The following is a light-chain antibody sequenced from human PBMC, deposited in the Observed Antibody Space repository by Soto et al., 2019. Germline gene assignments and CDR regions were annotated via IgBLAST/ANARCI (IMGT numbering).Light chain of an antibody. CDR1: SSNIGNNY. J-gene: IGLJ2*01. CDR3: ATCDSSLSAGV. CDR2: DND. Sequence: QSVLTQPPSVSAAPGQTVTISCSGSSSNIGNNYVSWYQQLPGTAPKLLIYDNDKRPSGIPDRFSGSKSGTSATLGVTGLQTGDEADYYCATCDSSLSAGVFGGGTKLTVL. V-gene: IGLV1-51*01.